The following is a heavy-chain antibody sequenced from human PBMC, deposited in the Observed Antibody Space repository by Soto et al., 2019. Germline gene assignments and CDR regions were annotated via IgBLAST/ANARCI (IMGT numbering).Heavy chain of an antibody. D-gene: IGHD6-13*01. J-gene: IGHJ4*02. Sequence: KPSETLSLTCTVSGGSISSSSYYWGWIRQPPGKGLEWIGSIYYSGSTYYNPSLKSRVTISVDTSKNQFSLKLSSVTAADTAVYYCARLNDGYSSSWYGDLGYWGQGTLVTVSS. CDR2: IYYSGST. CDR1: GGSISSSSYY. V-gene: IGHV4-39*01. CDR3: ARLNDGYSSSWYGDLGY.